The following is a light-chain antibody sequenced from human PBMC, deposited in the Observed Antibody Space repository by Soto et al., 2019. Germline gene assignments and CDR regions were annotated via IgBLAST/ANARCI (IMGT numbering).Light chain of an antibody. J-gene: IGLJ1*01. CDR2: EVS. CDR3: SSYTTVTPIYV. CDR1: SSDVGGYNY. Sequence: QSVLTPPASVSGSPGQSITISCTGTSSDVGGYNYVSWYQHHAGKAPRLMIFEVSNRPSGVSNRFSGSKSGNTASLTISGLQAEDEADYYCSSYTTVTPIYVFGTGTKVNVL. V-gene: IGLV2-14*01.